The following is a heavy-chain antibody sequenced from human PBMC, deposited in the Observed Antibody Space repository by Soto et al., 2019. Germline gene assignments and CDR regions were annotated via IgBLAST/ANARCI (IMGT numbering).Heavy chain of an antibody. CDR3: ARETRAYEIDC. CDR2: ISYDGSTQ. CDR1: GFTFSGYA. Sequence: QVHLVESGGGMVQPGKSLRLSCAASGFTFSGYAMHWVRQAPGKGLEWVAVISYDGSTQYYAESVKGRFTISRDNSNNTLYLHMSSLSAEDTAVYYCARETRAYEIDCWGQGTLVIVS. J-gene: IGHJ4*02. V-gene: IGHV3-30-3*01. D-gene: IGHD5-12*01.